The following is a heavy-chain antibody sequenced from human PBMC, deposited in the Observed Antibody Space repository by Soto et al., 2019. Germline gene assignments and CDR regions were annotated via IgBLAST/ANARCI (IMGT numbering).Heavy chain of an antibody. Sequence: HVQVQESGPGLVKPSETLSLTCTVSGASMNNYYWSWIRQPPGKGLEWIAYIYYSGSTNNNPFFKSRVIVSVDTSRNQFSLKLSSLTAADTAVYYCARWHSSSGYYGMDVWGQGTTVTVSS. J-gene: IGHJ6*02. V-gene: IGHV4-59*01. CDR1: GASMNNYY. CDR2: IYYSGST. D-gene: IGHD6-25*01. CDR3: ARWHSSSGYYGMDV.